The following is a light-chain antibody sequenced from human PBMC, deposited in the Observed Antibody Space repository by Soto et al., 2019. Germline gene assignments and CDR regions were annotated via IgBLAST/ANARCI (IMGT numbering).Light chain of an antibody. CDR2: EVN. CDR1: SSDVGGYNY. J-gene: IGLJ1*01. Sequence: QSVLTQPASVSGSPGQSITISCTGTSSDVGGYNYVSWYQQHPGKAPKLIIYEVNNRPSEVSNRFSGSKSGNTASLTISGLQPEDEADYYCSSYTSSSTLYVFGTGTKVTVL. V-gene: IGLV2-14*01. CDR3: SSYTSSSTLYV.